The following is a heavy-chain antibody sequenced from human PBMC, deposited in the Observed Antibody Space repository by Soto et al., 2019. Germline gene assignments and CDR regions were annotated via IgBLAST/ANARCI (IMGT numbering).Heavy chain of an antibody. D-gene: IGHD2-2*01. CDR1: GFTFRNYW. Sequence: AGSRRLSCAASGFTFRNYWMNCVRQAPAKWPEWVANIKQDGSEKYFVDSVKGRFTISRDNAKNSLYLQMNSLRAEDTAVYYCARDLGRTAAGYYYYYAMDVWGQGTTVTSP. CDR2: IKQDGSEK. J-gene: IGHJ6*02. V-gene: IGHV3-7*01. CDR3: ARDLGRTAAGYYYYYAMDV.